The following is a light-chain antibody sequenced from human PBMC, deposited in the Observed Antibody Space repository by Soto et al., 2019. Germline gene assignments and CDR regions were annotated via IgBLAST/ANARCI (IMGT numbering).Light chain of an antibody. CDR1: QSVSNTY. V-gene: IGKV3-20*01. Sequence: EIVLTQSPGTLSLSPGERATLSCRASQSVSNTYLAWYQQKPGQAPRLLIYGASSRAPGIPDRFSGSGSGTDFTLTISRLEPEDLAMYYCQQYGSSPRTFGQGTMVEIK. J-gene: IGKJ1*01. CDR2: GAS. CDR3: QQYGSSPRT.